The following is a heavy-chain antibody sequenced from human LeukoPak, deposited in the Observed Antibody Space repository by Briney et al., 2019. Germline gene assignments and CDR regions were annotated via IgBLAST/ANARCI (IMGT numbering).Heavy chain of an antibody. CDR1: GFTFSSHW. CDR3: VRGGTYSRDVPQI. D-gene: IGHD1-26*01. J-gene: IGHJ3*02. Sequence: GGSLRLSCAASGFTFSSHWMHWVRQAPGKGLVWVSCLNSDETITTYADSVKGRFTISRDNAKKTVYLQINSLRAEDTAIYYCVRGGTYSRDVPQIWGQGTMVTVSS. V-gene: IGHV3-74*03. CDR2: LNSDETIT.